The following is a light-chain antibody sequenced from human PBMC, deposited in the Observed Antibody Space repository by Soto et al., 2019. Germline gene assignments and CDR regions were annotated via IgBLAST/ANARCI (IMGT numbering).Light chain of an antibody. CDR1: QSVLYSSNNKNY. CDR3: QQYRSWPRT. Sequence: DIVMTQSPDSLAVSLGERATINCKSSQSVLYSSNNKNYLAWYQQKPGQAPRLLVYGATTRATDAPAKFRGSGSGTEFSLTISSLQSEDFATYYCQQYRSWPRTFGQGSKVEI. J-gene: IGKJ1*01. V-gene: IGKV4-1*01. CDR2: GAT.